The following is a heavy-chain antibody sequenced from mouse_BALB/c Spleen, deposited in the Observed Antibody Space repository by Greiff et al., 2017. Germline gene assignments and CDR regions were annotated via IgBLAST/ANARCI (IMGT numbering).Heavy chain of an antibody. D-gene: IGHD2-1*01. J-gene: IGHJ4*01. Sequence: VKLQQPGAELVKPGASVKLSCKASGYTFTSYWMHWVKQRPGQGLEWIGEINPSNGRTNYNEKFKSKATLTVDKSSSTAYMQLSSLTSEDSAVYYCARFGNYLYYAMDYWGQGTSVTVSS. CDR1: GYTFTSYW. V-gene: IGHV1S81*02. CDR3: ARFGNYLYYAMDY. CDR2: INPSNGRT.